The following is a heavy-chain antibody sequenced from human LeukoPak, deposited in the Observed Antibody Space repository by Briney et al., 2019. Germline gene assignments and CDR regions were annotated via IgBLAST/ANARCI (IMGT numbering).Heavy chain of an antibody. D-gene: IGHD6-19*01. CDR3: AHPPFGFRSGWWY. CDR1: GFMFSSSW. CDR2: IKQDGSEE. V-gene: IGHV3-7*01. Sequence: GGSLRLSCAASGFMFSSSWMSWVRQAPGKGLEWVANIKQDGSEENYVDSVKGRFTISRDNAKNSLYLQMNSLRAEDTAVYYCAHPPFGFRSGWWYWGQGTLVTVSS. J-gene: IGHJ4*02.